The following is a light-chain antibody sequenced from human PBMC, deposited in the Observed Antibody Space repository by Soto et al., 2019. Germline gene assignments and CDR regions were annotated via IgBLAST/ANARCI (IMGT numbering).Light chain of an antibody. CDR3: ETWDRNIPYV. V-gene: IGLV4-60*02. Sequence: QSVLTQSSSASASLGSSVKLTCTLSSGHSTYIIAWHQQQPGKAPRYLMKVEGSGSYNKGSGVPDRFSGSSSGADRYLTISNLQFEDEADYYCETWDRNIPYVFGTGTKVTVL. J-gene: IGLJ1*01. CDR1: SGHSTYI. CDR2: VEGSGSY.